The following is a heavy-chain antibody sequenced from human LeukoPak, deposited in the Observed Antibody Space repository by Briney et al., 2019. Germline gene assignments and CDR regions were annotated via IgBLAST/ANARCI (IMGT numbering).Heavy chain of an antibody. CDR3: ARGPYYDSSGYYFDY. D-gene: IGHD3-22*01. V-gene: IGHV1-69*13. CDR2: IIPIFGIA. CDR1: GGTFSSYA. Sequence: SVKVSCKASGGTFSSYAISWVRQAPGQGLEWMGRIIPIFGIANYAQKFQGRVTITADESTSTAYMELSSLRSEDTAVYYCARGPYYDSSGYYFDYWGQGTLVTVSS. J-gene: IGHJ4*02.